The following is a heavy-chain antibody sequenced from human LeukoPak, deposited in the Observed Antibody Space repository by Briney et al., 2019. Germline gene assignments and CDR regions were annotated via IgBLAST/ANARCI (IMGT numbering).Heavy chain of an antibody. CDR3: AKGETTVITYLDY. CDR1: GFTFSSYG. V-gene: IGHV3-33*06. D-gene: IGHD4-17*01. CDR2: IWYDGSNK. Sequence: PGRSLRLSCAASGFTFSSYGMHLVRQAPGKGLEGVAVIWYDGSNKYYADSVKGRFTISRDNSKNTLYLQMNSLRAEDTAVYYCAKGETTVITYLDYWGQGTLVTVSS. J-gene: IGHJ4*02.